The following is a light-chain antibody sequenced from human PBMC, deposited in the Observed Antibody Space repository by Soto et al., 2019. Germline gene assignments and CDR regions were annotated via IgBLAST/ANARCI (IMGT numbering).Light chain of an antibody. V-gene: IGLV1-47*01. Sequence: LTQPPSASGTPGQRVTISCSGSSSNIGSNYVYWYQQLPGTAPKLLIYRNNQRPSGVPDRFSGSKSGTSASLAISGLRSEDEADYYCAAWDDSLSAHYVFGNGTKVTVL. CDR3: AAWDDSLSAHYV. J-gene: IGLJ1*01. CDR2: RNN. CDR1: SSNIGSNY.